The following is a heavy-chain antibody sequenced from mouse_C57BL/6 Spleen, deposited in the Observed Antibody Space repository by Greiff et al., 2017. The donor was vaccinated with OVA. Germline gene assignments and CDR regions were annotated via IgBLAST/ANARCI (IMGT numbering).Heavy chain of an antibody. J-gene: IGHJ4*01. V-gene: IGHV1-63*01. CDR1: GYTFTNYW. Sequence: QVQLQQSGAELVRPGTSVKMSCKASGYTFTNYWIGWAKQRPGHGLEWIGDIYPGGGYTNYNEKFKGKATLTADKSSSTAYMQFSSLTSEDSAIYYCARCGSNYALDYWGQGTSVTVSS. CDR2: IYPGGGYT. CDR3: ARCGSNYALDY. D-gene: IGHD4-1*01.